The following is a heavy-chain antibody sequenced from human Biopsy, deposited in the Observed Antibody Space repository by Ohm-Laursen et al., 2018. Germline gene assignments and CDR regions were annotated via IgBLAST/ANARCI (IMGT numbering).Heavy chain of an antibody. Sequence: SLRLSCAASGFIFSDYGMHWVRQAPGKGLEWVSGISGSSNNIIYADSVRGRFTISKDNAKSSLYLEMNSLRSEDTAFYYCTKRRTAVRPFDSWGHGTLVTDSS. D-gene: IGHD6-25*01. CDR2: ISGSSNNI. V-gene: IGHV3-9*01. J-gene: IGHJ4*01. CDR1: GFIFSDYG. CDR3: TKRRTAVRPFDS.